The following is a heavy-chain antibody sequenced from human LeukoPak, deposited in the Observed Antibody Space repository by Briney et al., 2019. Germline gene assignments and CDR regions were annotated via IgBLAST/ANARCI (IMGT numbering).Heavy chain of an antibody. CDR3: ARVGFQGRGSFDP. CDR2: IYYSGST. D-gene: IGHD1-26*01. Sequence: PSETLSLTCTVSGGSISSGGYYWSWIRQHPGKGLEWIGYIYYSGSTYYNPSLMSRVTISVDTSKNQFSLKLSSVTAADTAVYYCARVGFQGRGSFDPWGQGTLVTVSS. V-gene: IGHV4-31*03. J-gene: IGHJ5*02. CDR1: GGSISSGGYY.